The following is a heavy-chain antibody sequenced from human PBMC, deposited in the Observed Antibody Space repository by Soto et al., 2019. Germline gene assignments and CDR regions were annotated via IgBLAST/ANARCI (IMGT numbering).Heavy chain of an antibody. V-gene: IGHV2-5*01. Sequence: SGPTLVNPTQTLTLTCSFSGFSLTTSGVGVAWIRQPPGKALEWLALIYWNDDKRYSPSLKNRLAITKDTSKNQVVLTLTNMDPVDTATYFCAYSLGPRGLFDYRSQRSLVTVSS. CDR1: GFSLTTSGVG. CDR2: IYWNDDK. J-gene: IGHJ4*02. CDR3: AYSLGPRGLFDY.